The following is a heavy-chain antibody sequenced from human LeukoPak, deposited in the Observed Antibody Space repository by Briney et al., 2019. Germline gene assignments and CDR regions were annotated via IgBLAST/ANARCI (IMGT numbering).Heavy chain of an antibody. Sequence: GGSLRLSCAASGFTFSITWMNWVRQAPGEGLEWVGRIKRIIDGVTTDYAAPVKGRFTVSRDDSINTLYLQMSSLKTEDTAMYYCAAQGGCGDLRYWGQGTLVTVSS. CDR1: GFTFSITW. V-gene: IGHV3-15*01. J-gene: IGHJ4*02. D-gene: IGHD4-17*01. CDR3: AAQGGCGDLRY. CDR2: IKRIIDGVTT.